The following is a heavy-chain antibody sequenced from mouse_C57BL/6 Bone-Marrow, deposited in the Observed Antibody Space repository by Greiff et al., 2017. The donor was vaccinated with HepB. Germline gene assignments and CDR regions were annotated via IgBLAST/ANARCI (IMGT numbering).Heavy chain of an antibody. CDR1: GFTFSSYT. V-gene: IGHV5-9*01. CDR2: ISGGGGNT. CDR3: ARHTTTDFDY. D-gene: IGHD1-1*01. J-gene: IGHJ2*01. Sequence: EVQGVESGGGLVKPGGSLKLSCAASGFTFSSYTMSWVRQTPEKRLEWVATISGGGGNTYYPDSVKGRFTISRDNAKNTLYLQMSSMRSEDTALYYCARHTTTDFDYWGQGTTLTVSS.